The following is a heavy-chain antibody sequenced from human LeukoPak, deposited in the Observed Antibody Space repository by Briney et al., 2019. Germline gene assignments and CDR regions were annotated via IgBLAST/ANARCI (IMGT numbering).Heavy chain of an antibody. CDR2: IAGSDGFT. CDR3: VRSLDY. CDR1: GFPFSAYA. V-gene: IGHV3-23*01. Sequence: PGGSLRLSCAASGFPFSAYAMNWVRQAPGKGREWVSVIAGSDGFTQYADSVKGRFTISRDNSKNTVYLQMNRLRVEDTALYYCVRSLDYWGQGTLVTVSS. J-gene: IGHJ4*02.